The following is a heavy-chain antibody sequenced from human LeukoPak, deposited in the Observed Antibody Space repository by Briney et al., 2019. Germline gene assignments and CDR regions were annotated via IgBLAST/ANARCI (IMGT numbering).Heavy chain of an antibody. CDR2: INPSGGST. V-gene: IGHV1-46*01. J-gene: IGHJ1*01. CDR1: GYTFTSYY. CDR3: ARGTAAGTFANLEYFQH. Sequence: ASVKVSCKASGYTFTSYYMHWVRQAPGQGLEWMGLINPSGGSTSYAQKFQGRVTMTRDTSTSTVYMELSSLRSEDTAVYYCARGTAAGTFANLEYFQHWGQGTLVTVSS. D-gene: IGHD6-13*01.